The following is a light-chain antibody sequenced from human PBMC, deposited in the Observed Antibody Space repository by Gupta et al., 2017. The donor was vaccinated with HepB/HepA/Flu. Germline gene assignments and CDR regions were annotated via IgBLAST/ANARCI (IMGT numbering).Light chain of an antibody. CDR1: QNIDNY. J-gene: IGKJ4*01. CDR3: QQRRDWPLT. Sequence: EIVLTQSPATLSLSPGDRATLSCRASQNIDNYLAWFQQKPGQAPRLLIYDTFYRATGIPARFSGGGSGTDFTLTISSLEPEDFAVYYCQQRRDWPLTFGGGTKVEIK. V-gene: IGKV3-11*01. CDR2: DTF.